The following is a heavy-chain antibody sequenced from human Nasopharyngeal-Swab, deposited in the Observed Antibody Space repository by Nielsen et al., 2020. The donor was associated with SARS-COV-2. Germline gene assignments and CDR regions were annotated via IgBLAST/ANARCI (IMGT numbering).Heavy chain of an antibody. J-gene: IGHJ4*02. D-gene: IGHD3-16*01. V-gene: IGHV1-46*01. Sequence: ASVKVSCKASGYTFTNYYMHWVRQAPGQGLEWMGIINPIGGGASYAQRFQDRLSLTSDTSTSTVYMELSSLTSEDTAVYYCARVSVLLGLAYYFDFWGQGALVTVSS. CDR2: INPIGGGA. CDR1: GYTFTNYY. CDR3: ARVSVLLGLAYYFDF.